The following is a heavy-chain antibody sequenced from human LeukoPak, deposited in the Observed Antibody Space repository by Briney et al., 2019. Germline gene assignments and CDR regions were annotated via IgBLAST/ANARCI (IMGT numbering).Heavy chain of an antibody. CDR3: AHSRGSYYYYYMDV. D-gene: IGHD3-10*01. CDR2: IIPIFGTA. V-gene: IGHV1-69*06. CDR1: GYTFTSYG. J-gene: IGHJ6*03. Sequence: SVKVSCKASGYTFTSYGISWVRQAPGQGLEWMGGIIPIFGTANYAQKFQGRVTITADKSTSTAYMELSSLRSEDTAVYYCAHSRGSYYYYYMDVWGKGTTVTVSS.